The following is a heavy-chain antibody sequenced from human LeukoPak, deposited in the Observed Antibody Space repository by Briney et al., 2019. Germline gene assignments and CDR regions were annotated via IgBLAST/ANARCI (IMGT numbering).Heavy chain of an antibody. D-gene: IGHD6-6*01. V-gene: IGHV1-18*01. CDR2: ISAYNGNT. Sequence: GASVKVSCETSDYTYTSYGISWVRQAPGQGLEWMGWISAYNGNTNYAQKLQGRVTMTTDTSTSTAYMELRSLRSDDTAVYYCARGVAARPFDYWGQGTLVTVSS. J-gene: IGHJ4*02. CDR1: DYTYTSYG. CDR3: ARGVAARPFDY.